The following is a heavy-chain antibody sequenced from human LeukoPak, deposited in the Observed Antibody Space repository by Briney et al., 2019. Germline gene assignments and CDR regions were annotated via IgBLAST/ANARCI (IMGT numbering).Heavy chain of an antibody. D-gene: IGHD2-2*01. CDR1: GGSISSGSYY. Sequence: SQTLSLTCTVSGGSISSGSYYWSWIRQPAGKGLEWIGRIYTSGSTNYNPSLKSRVTISVDTSKNQFSLKLSSVTAADTAVYYCARGGRYCSSTSCYRGWFDPWGQGTLVTVSS. CDR3: ARGGRYCSSTSCYRGWFDP. V-gene: IGHV4-61*02. J-gene: IGHJ5*02. CDR2: IYTSGST.